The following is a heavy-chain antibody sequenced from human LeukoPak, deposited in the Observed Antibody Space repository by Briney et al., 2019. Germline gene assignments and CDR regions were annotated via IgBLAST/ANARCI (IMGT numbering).Heavy chain of an antibody. CDR3: AKEGDYCSSSGCHKRGIDY. J-gene: IGHJ4*02. CDR1: GFTFSHYA. Sequence: GGSLRLTCAASGFTFSHYAMHWVRQAPGKGLEWVAVIWYDGSHDTYTDSVKGRFTVSRDNFKNVLHLQMNSLRVEDTAVYYCAKEGDYCSSSGCHKRGIDYWGQGTLVTVSS. V-gene: IGHV3-33*06. CDR2: IWYDGSHD. D-gene: IGHD2-2*01.